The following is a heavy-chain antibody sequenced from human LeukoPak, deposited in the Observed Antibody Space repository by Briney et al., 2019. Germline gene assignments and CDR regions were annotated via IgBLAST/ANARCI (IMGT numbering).Heavy chain of an antibody. J-gene: IGHJ4*02. Sequence: GGSLRLSCAASGFTFSSYSMNWVRQAPGKGLEWVSSISSSSSYIYYADSVKGRFTISRDNAKNSLYLQMNSLRAEDTAVYYCAREYYYDSSGYSNFDYWGQGNLVTVSS. CDR2: ISSSSSYI. CDR1: GFTFSSYS. CDR3: AREYYYDSSGYSNFDY. D-gene: IGHD3-22*01. V-gene: IGHV3-21*01.